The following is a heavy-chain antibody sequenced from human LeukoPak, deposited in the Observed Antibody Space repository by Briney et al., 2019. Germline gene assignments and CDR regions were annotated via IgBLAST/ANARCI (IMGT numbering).Heavy chain of an antibody. J-gene: IGHJ3*02. V-gene: IGHV3-53*01. CDR3: ARTNDYGDYVYAFDI. CDR2: IYSGGST. D-gene: IGHD4-17*01. CDR1: GFTVSSNY. Sequence: GGSLRLSCAASGFTVSSNYMSWVRQAPGKGLEWVSVIYSGGSTYYADSVKGRFTISRDNSKNTLYLQMNSLRAEDTAVYYCARTNDYGDYVYAFDIWGQGTMVTVSS.